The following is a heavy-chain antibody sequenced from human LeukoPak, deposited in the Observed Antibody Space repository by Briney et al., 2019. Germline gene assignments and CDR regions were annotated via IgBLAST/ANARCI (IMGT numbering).Heavy chain of an antibody. Sequence: PSETLSLTCTVSGGSISSGDYYWSWVRQPPGKGLEWIGYIYYSGSTYYNPSLKSRVTISVDTSKNQFSLKLSSVTAADTAVYYCARDRSRFGEFMTYYYYGMDVWGQGTTVTVSS. CDR1: GGSISSGDYY. D-gene: IGHD3-10*01. J-gene: IGHJ6*02. V-gene: IGHV4-30-4*01. CDR2: IYYSGST. CDR3: ARDRSRFGEFMTYYYYGMDV.